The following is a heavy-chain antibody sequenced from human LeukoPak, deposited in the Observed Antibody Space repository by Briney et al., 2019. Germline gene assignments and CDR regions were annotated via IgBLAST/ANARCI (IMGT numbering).Heavy chain of an antibody. CDR2: ISTYNGNT. CDR1: GYSFVLYG. D-gene: IGHD1-1*01. J-gene: IGHJ5*02. CDR3: ARQLDDP. Sequence: ASVKVSCKASGYSFVLYGISWVRQAPGQGPEWMGWISTYNGNTKYAEKFQGRVTITRNTSISTAYMELSSLGSEDTAVYYCARQLDDPWGQGTLVTVSS. V-gene: IGHV1-18*01.